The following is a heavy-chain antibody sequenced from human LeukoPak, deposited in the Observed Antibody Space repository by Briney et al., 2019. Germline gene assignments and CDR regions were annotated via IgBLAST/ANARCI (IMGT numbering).Heavy chain of an antibody. CDR2: IYTSGST. CDR3: ARQWGY. J-gene: IGHJ4*02. D-gene: IGHD2-8*01. V-gene: IGHV4-61*02. Sequence: SQTLSLTCTVSGGSISSGSYYWSWIRQPAGKGLEWIGRIYTSGSTNYNPSLKSRVTISVDTSKNQFSLKLSSVTAADTAVYYCARQWGYWGQGTLVTVSS. CDR1: GGSISSGSYY.